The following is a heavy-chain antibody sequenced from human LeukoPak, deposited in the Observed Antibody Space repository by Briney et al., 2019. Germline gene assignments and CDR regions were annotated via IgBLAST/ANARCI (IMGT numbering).Heavy chain of an antibody. CDR2: ISWNSGSI. Sequence: GGSLRLSCAASGFTFDDYAMHWVRQAPGKGLEWVSGISWNSGSIDYADSVKGRFTISRDNAKNSLYLQMNTLRAEDTALYYCAKGITMIIGRDAFDIWGQGTLVTVSS. D-gene: IGHD3-22*01. CDR3: AKGITMIIGRDAFDI. J-gene: IGHJ3*02. V-gene: IGHV3-9*01. CDR1: GFTFDDYA.